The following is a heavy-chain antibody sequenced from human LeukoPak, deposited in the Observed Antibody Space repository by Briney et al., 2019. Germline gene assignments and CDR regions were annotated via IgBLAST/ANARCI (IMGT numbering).Heavy chain of an antibody. V-gene: IGHV4-34*01. Sequence: SETLSLTCAVYGGSFSGYYWSWIRQPPGKGLERIGEINHSGSTNYNPSLKSRVTISVDTSKNQFSLKLSSVTAADTAVYYCARQKGSCSGGSCYLQQNYYMDVWGKGTTVTVSS. J-gene: IGHJ6*03. D-gene: IGHD2-15*01. CDR3: ARQKGSCSGGSCYLQQNYYMDV. CDR2: INHSGST. CDR1: GGSFSGYY.